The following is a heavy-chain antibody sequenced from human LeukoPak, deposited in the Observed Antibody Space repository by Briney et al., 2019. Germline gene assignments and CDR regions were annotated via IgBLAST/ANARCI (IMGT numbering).Heavy chain of an antibody. CDR2: FDPEDDEP. J-gene: IGHJ4*02. CDR1: GYSLSELS. D-gene: IGHD2-21*02. V-gene: IGHV1-24*01. CDR3: ATDVTEAAPYDF. Sequence: GASVKVSCKVSGYSLSELSIHWVRQAPGKGLEWMGGFDPEDDEPIYAQSLQGRVTMTEDTSTDTAYMELSGLTSDDAAVYYCATDVTEAAPYDFWGQGTLVTVS.